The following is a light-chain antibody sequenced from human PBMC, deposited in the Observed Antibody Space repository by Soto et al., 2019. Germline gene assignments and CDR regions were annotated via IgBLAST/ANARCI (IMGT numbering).Light chain of an antibody. CDR2: GAS. CDR3: LHHDNWPRT. V-gene: IGKV3-15*01. CDR1: QNFNSN. J-gene: IGKJ1*01. Sequence: EIVMTQSPASLSVSPGERATLAWRASQNFNSNLDWYQQKPGQAPGCLIYGASNMPSGIPARFSGSGSGTEFTLTISSLQSEDFEVYYCLHHDNWPRTFGQGTKVDI.